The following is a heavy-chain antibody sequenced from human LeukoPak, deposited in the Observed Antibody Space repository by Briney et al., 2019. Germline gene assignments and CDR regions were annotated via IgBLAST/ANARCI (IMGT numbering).Heavy chain of an antibody. Sequence: ASVKVSCKASGYTFTDYYMHWVRQAPGQGLEWMGWINPNSGGTNYAQKFQGRVTMTRDTSISTAYMELSRLRSDDTAVYYCARENYYDSSGYYDYYMDVWGKGTTVTISS. CDR3: ARENYYDSSGYYDYYMDV. CDR2: INPNSGGT. CDR1: GYTFTDYY. D-gene: IGHD3-22*01. J-gene: IGHJ6*03. V-gene: IGHV1-2*02.